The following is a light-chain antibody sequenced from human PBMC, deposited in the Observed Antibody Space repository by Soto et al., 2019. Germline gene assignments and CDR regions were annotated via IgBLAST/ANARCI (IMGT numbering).Light chain of an antibody. Sequence: DIQMTQSPSTLSASVGDRVTITCLASQSISSGLAWYQQKPGKAPKLLIYDASSLESGVPSRFSGSGSGTEFTRIISSLQPDYFATYYCQQYNSYSSTFGQGTKVEIK. V-gene: IGKV1-5*01. CDR3: QQYNSYSST. CDR2: DAS. J-gene: IGKJ1*01. CDR1: QSISSG.